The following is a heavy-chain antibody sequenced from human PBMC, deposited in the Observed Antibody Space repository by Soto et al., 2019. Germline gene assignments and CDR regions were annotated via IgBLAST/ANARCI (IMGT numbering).Heavy chain of an antibody. D-gene: IGHD3-16*01. V-gene: IGHV3-30*18. CDR3: AKNPELYVWGLEGYFDY. Sequence: QVQLVESGGGVVQPGRSLRLSCAASGFTFSSYGMHWVRQAPGKGLEWVAVISSDGSDKYYADSVKGRFTISRDNSNNTLYLQMNSLRAEDTAVFYCAKNPELYVWGLEGYFDYWGQGTLVTVSS. J-gene: IGHJ4*02. CDR1: GFTFSSYG. CDR2: ISSDGSDK.